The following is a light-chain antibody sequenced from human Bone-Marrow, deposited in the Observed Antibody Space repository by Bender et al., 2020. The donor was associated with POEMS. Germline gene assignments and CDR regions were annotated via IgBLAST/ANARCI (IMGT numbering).Light chain of an antibody. CDR3: QSYDNSLGGWV. CDR1: SSDIGTGYD. V-gene: IGLV1-40*01. J-gene: IGLJ3*02. Sequence: QSVLTQPPSVSEAPGHRVTISCTGSSSDIGTGYDVHWYQQLPGTAPKLLIYGYNNRPSGVPDRFSGSKSGTSASLAITGLQAEDEGDYYCQSYDNSLGGWVFGGGTKLTVL. CDR2: GYN.